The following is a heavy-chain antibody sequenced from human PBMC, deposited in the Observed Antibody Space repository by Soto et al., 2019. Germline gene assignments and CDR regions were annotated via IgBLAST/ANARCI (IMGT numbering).Heavy chain of an antibody. V-gene: IGHV4-34*01. CDR3: ARGQQLVNWFDP. Sequence: SETLSLTCAVYGGSLSNYYWSWIRQPPGKGLEWVGEINHSGITNYNPSLKNRVTISVDTSKNQFSLKLSSVTAADTAVYYCARGQQLVNWFDPWGQGTLVTVSS. J-gene: IGHJ5*02. D-gene: IGHD6-13*01. CDR1: GGSLSNYY. CDR2: INHSGIT.